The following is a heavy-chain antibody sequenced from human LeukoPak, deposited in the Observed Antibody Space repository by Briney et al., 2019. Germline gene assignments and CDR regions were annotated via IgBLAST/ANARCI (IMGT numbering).Heavy chain of an antibody. CDR2: ISSSSSYI. CDR1: GFSFNNYG. J-gene: IGHJ3*02. Sequence: GGSLRLSCAASGFSFNNYGIHWVRQAPGKGLEWVSSISSSSSYIYYADSVKGRFTISRDNAKNSLYLQMNSLRAEDTAVYYCARVGRGYSGYDANDAFDIWGQGTTVTISS. CDR3: ARVGRGYSGYDANDAFDI. V-gene: IGHV3-21*01. D-gene: IGHD5-12*01.